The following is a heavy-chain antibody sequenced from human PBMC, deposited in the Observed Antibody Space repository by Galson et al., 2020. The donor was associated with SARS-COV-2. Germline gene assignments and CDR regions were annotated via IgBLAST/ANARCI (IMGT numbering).Heavy chain of an antibody. CDR1: GYTFSGHY. CDR3: TRGSNSIPFYHFDP. V-gene: IGHV1-2*06. Sequence: DSVKVSCKASGYTFSGHYMHWVRLAPGQGLEWMGRINPNSGDTAVAQNFQGRVTMTTDTSLTAAYMELSRLTSDDTAVYYCTRGSNSIPFYHFDPWGQGTLVTVSS. J-gene: IGHJ5*02. D-gene: IGHD3-10*01. CDR2: INPNSGDT.